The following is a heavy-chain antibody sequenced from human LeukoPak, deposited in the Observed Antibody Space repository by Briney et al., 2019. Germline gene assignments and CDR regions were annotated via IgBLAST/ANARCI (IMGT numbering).Heavy chain of an antibody. CDR1: GYTFTGYY. CDR2: INPNSGGT. J-gene: IGHJ4*02. D-gene: IGHD6-19*01. V-gene: IGHV1-2*02. CDR3: AAGSYSSGWHYFDY. Sequence: GASVKVSCKASGYTFTGYYMHWVRQAPGQGLEWMGWINPNSGGTNYAQKFQGRATMTRDTSISTAYMELSRLRSDDTAVYYCAAGSYSSGWHYFDYWGQGTLVTVSS.